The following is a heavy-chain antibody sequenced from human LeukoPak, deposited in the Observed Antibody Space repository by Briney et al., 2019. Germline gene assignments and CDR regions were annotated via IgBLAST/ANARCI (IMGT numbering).Heavy chain of an antibody. V-gene: IGHV4-31*03. J-gene: IGHJ4*02. Sequence: SQTLSLTCTVSGGSISSGGYYWSWIRQHPGKGLEWIGYIYYSGSTYYNPSLKSRVTISVDTPKNQFSLKLSSVTAADTAVYYCAGVISDDSSGYYSWYFDYWGQGTLVTVSS. CDR2: IYYSGST. CDR1: GGSISSGGYY. D-gene: IGHD3-22*01. CDR3: AGVISDDSSGYYSWYFDY.